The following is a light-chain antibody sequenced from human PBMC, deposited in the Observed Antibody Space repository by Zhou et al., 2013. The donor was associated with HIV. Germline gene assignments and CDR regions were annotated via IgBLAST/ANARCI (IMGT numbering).Light chain of an antibody. Sequence: DVQMTQSPPTLSASVGDRVTITCRASQFISNWLAWYQHKPGKAPKLLIYKASSLQSGVPSRFRGSGFGTDFTLTIESLQSDDFATYYCQQSNGYLATFGQGTKVEIK. CDR3: QQSNGYLAT. CDR2: KAS. V-gene: IGKV1-5*03. J-gene: IGKJ1*01. CDR1: QFISNW.